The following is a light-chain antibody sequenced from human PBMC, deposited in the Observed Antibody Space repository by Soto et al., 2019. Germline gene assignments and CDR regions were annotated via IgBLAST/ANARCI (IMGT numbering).Light chain of an antibody. Sequence: VLTQSPATLSLSPGGRATLSCRASQSISRYLAWYQRKPGQAPRLLIYDASTRATGIPARFSGSGSGTDFTLTISSLEPEDCAVYYCQQRSNWPITFGQGTRLEIK. CDR3: QQRSNWPIT. CDR2: DAS. CDR1: QSISRY. V-gene: IGKV3-11*01. J-gene: IGKJ5*01.